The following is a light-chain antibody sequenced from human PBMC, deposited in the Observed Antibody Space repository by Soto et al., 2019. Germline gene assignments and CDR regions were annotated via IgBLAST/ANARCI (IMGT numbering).Light chain of an antibody. J-gene: IGLJ1*01. V-gene: IGLV2-23*01. CDR1: SSDVGSYNL. Sequence: QSALTQPASVSGSPGQSITISCTGTSSDVGSYNLVSWYQQHPGKAPKLMIYEGSKRPSGVSNRFSGSKSGNTASLTISELQAEDEADYYCCAYAGSSTYVFGSGTKLTVL. CDR2: EGS. CDR3: CAYAGSSTYV.